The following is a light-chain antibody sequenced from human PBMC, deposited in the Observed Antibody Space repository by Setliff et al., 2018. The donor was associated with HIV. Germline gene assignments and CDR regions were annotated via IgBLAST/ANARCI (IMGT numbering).Light chain of an antibody. J-gene: IGLJ1*01. V-gene: IGLV7-46*01. CDR2: DAT. CDR3: LLSYGGARV. Sequence: QAVVTQESSLTVSPGGTISLTCASSTGAVTSGHYPHWFQQKPGQVPRPLIYDATKRHSWTPSRFSGSLLRDKAALTLSNAQAEDEADYYCLLSYGGARVFGRGTKVTVL. CDR1: TGAVTSGHY.